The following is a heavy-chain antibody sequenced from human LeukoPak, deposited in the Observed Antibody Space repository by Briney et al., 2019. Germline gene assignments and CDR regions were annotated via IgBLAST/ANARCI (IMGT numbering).Heavy chain of an antibody. CDR3: AKDGCSGGSCSFVDY. J-gene: IGHJ4*02. Sequence: GGSLRLSCAASGFTFSNYGMHWVRQAPGKGLEWVAVIWYDGSNKYYADSVKGRFTISRDNSKNTLYLQMNSLRAEDTAVYYCAKDGCSGGSCSFVDYWGQGTLVTVSS. CDR1: GFTFSNYG. V-gene: IGHV3-30*02. CDR2: IWYDGSNK. D-gene: IGHD2-15*01.